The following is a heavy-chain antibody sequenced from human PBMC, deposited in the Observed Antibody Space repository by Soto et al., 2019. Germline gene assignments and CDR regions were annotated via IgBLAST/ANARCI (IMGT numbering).Heavy chain of an antibody. CDR2: ISGYSGNT. CDR1: DHTFTYYG. J-gene: IGHJ6*02. CDR3: AANDGHYFGLDV. Sequence: QVQLLQSGGEVKKPGASVKVSCNSSDHTFTYYGINWVRRAPGQGLEWMGWISGYSGNTKYAQKFQERVTLSADTSTRTAYMEMTSLTSDDTAVYFCAANDGHYFGLDVWAQGTTVTVSS. V-gene: IGHV1-18*01.